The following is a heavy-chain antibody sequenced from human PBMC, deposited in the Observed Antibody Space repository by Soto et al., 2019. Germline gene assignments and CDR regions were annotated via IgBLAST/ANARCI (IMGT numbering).Heavy chain of an antibody. J-gene: IGHJ6*02. D-gene: IGHD2-15*01. CDR3: SSERPDIGVGWWV. CDR2: IVVASGRT. CDR1: GSGFISSG. Sequence: ASVKVSCKASGSGFISSGIQWVRQAHGQRLEWIGWIVVASGRTNYAQNFRGRVAITRDTSTPTAYIELTGLTAEDTAGHVCSSERPDIGVGWWVWGQGTPVTVSS. V-gene: IGHV1-58*02.